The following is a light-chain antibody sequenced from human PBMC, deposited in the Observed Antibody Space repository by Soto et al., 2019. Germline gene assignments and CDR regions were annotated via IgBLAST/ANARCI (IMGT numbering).Light chain of an antibody. J-gene: IGLJ1*01. CDR3: SSYTSSNTLV. V-gene: IGLV2-14*01. CDR2: EVI. Sequence: QSVLTQPASVSGSPGQSITISCTGTSSDVGGYNYVSWYQQHPGKAPKLMIYEVINRPSGVSNRFSGSKSGDTASLTISGCQAGDEADYYCSSYTSSNTLVFGTGTKGTVL. CDR1: SSDVGGYNY.